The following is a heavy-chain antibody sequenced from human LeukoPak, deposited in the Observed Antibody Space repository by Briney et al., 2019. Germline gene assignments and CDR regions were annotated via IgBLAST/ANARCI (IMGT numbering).Heavy chain of an antibody. CDR3: VRDLRTDYAFDS. Sequence: PGGSLRLSCAASGFIFDDYGMTWVRQGPGKGLEWGSGINWDGYSTGYADSVRGRFTISRDNDKSTLYLQMNSLRPEDTALYYCVRDLRTDYAFDSWGQGTLVTVSS. V-gene: IGHV3-20*04. CDR1: GFIFDDYG. J-gene: IGHJ4*02. D-gene: IGHD4/OR15-4a*01. CDR2: INWDGYST.